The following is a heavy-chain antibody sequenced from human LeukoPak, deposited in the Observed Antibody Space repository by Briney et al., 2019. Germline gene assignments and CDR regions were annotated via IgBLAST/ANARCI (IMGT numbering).Heavy chain of an antibody. CDR3: AKGVGGIYYYYYMDV. CDR2: ISYDGSNK. D-gene: IGHD3-16*01. V-gene: IGHV3-30*04. Sequence: GRSLRLSCAASGFTFSSYAMHWVRQAPGKGLEWVAVISYDGSNKYYADSVKGRFTISRDNSKNTLYLQMNSLRAEDTAVYYCAKGVGGIYYYYYMDVWGKGTTVTVSS. CDR1: GFTFSSYA. J-gene: IGHJ6*03.